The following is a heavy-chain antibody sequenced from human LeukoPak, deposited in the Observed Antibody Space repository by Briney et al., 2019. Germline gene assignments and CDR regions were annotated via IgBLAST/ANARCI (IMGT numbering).Heavy chain of an antibody. J-gene: IGHJ4*02. CDR2: VSHSGST. D-gene: IGHD6-6*01. Sequence: SETLSLTCAVYGGSSRGFYWSWVRQPPGKGLEWIGEVSHSGSTNYNASPKSRVSMAVDTSKNEVSLKLTSVTAADTAVYFCARGPIALSTSHYFDYWGQGALVTVSS. CDR3: ARGPIALSTSHYFDY. V-gene: IGHV4-34*01. CDR1: GGSSRGFY.